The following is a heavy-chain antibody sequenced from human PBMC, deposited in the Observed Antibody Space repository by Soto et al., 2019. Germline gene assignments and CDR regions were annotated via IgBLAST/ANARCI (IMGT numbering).Heavy chain of an antibody. CDR3: ASSSGSYIGMDV. CDR1: GNSISNGYY. CDR2: IYHSGST. V-gene: IGHV4-38-2*01. D-gene: IGHD1-26*01. J-gene: IGHJ6*02. Sequence: SETLSLTCAVSGNSISNGYYWGWIRQPPGKGLEWIGSIYHSGSTYYNPSLKSRVTISGDTSRNQLSLKLSSVTAADTAVYYCASSSGSYIGMDVWGQGTTVTVS.